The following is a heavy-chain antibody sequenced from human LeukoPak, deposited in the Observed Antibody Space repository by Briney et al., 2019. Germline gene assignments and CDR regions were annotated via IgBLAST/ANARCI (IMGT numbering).Heavy chain of an antibody. CDR3: ARGGGYCSSTSCYGAFEV. D-gene: IGHD2-2*01. Sequence: GGSLRLSCAASGFTFSSYSMNWVRQAPGKGLEWLSYITSSSSTIFYADSVKGRFTISRDNAKNSLYLQMNSLRAEDTAVYYCARGGGYCSSTSCYGAFEVWGQGTMVTVSS. CDR1: GFTFSSYS. J-gene: IGHJ3*01. V-gene: IGHV3-48*04. CDR2: ITSSSSTI.